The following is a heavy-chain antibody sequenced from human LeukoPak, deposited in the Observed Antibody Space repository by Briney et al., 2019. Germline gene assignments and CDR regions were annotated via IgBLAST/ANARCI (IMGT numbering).Heavy chain of an antibody. J-gene: IGHJ4*02. Sequence: GGSLRLSCAASEFSVGSNYMTWVRQAPGKGLEWVSAISGSGGSTYYADSVKGRFTISRDNSKNTLYLQMNSLRAEDTAVYYCAKDDEGIVGAPTYYFDYWGQGTLVTVSS. CDR1: EFSVGSNY. V-gene: IGHV3-23*01. D-gene: IGHD1-26*01. CDR3: AKDDEGIVGAPTYYFDY. CDR2: ISGSGGST.